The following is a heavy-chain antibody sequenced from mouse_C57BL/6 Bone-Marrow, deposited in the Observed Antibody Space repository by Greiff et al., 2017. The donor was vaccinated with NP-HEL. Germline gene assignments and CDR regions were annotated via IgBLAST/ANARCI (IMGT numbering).Heavy chain of an antibody. D-gene: IGHD1-1*01. V-gene: IGHV1-81*01. Sequence: QVQLQQSGAELARPGASVKLSCKASGYTFTSYGISWVKQRTGQSLEWIGEIYPRSGNTYYNEKFKGKATLTADKSSSTAYMELRSLTSEDSAVYFCARRDYCGSSLAWFAYWGQGTLVTVSA. J-gene: IGHJ3*01. CDR2: IYPRSGNT. CDR3: ARRDYCGSSLAWFAY. CDR1: GYTFTSYG.